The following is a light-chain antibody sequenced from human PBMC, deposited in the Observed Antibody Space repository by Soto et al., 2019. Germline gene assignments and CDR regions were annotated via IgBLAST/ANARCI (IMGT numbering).Light chain of an antibody. J-gene: IGKJ3*01. V-gene: IGKV3-11*01. Sequence: IAMTRRPPTLTASAGERSTLSCRASRSVSSSLAWYQRTPGQPPRLVIYDASTGATGIPARCRGSGSGTAFTLTSSSLGPEGFAVCDCQQRSDCPFTVGRGTDVEI. CDR1: RSVSSS. CDR2: DAS. CDR3: QQRSDCPFT.